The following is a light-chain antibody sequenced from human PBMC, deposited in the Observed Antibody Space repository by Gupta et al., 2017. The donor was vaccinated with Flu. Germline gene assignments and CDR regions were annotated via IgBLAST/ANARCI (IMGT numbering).Light chain of an antibody. CDR1: SGHSSYA. V-gene: IGLV4-69*01. CDR3: QTWGASTWV. Sequence: QPVVTQSPSASASLGASVNLTCTLSSGHSSYAIAWHQQQPEKGPRYLMKINSDGSHSRGDGIPDRFSGSSSGAERYLTISSLQFEDEADYYCQTWGASTWVFGGGTKLTVL. CDR2: INSDGSH. J-gene: IGLJ3*02.